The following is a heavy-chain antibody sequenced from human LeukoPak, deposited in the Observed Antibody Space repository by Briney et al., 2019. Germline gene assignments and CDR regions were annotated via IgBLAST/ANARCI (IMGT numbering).Heavy chain of an antibody. V-gene: IGHV1-2*02. CDR1: GYTFPDYY. D-gene: IGHD5-24*01. Sequence: SVRVSCLACGYTFPDYYMHWVGQAPGQGLAWMGWLNPNSGDTNYPQKFQGRVSIIRDSSISTAYMDLSDLRSDDTAVYSCARGRNIEMTTRRGGSDYWGQGTLVTVSS. CDR2: LNPNSGDT. J-gene: IGHJ4*02. CDR3: ARGRNIEMTTRRGGSDY.